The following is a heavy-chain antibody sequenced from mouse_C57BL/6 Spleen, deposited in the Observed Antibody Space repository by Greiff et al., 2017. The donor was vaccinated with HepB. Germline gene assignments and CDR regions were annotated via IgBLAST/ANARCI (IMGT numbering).Heavy chain of an antibody. CDR2: ISSGGDYI. CDR1: GFTFSSYA. Sequence: EVKLMESGEGLVKPGGSLKLSCAASGFTFSSYAMSWVRQTPEKRLEWVAYISSGGDYIYYADTVKGRFTISRDNARNTMYLQMRSLKSEDTAMYYCTRDRGLYEYGLFAYWGQGTLVTVSA. J-gene: IGHJ3*01. V-gene: IGHV5-9-1*02. CDR3: TRDRGLYEYGLFAY. D-gene: IGHD2-4*01.